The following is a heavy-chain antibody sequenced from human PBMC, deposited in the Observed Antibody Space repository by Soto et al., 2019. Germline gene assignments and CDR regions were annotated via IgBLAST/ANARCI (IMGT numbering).Heavy chain of an antibody. CDR2: ISGSGGST. Sequence: GGSLRLSCAASGFTFSSYAMSWVRQAPGKGLEWVSAISGSGGSTYYADSVKGRFTISRDNSKNTLYLQMNSLRAEDTAVYYCATRIPNLRYFDFLRPSDAFDIWGQGTMVTVSS. CDR1: GFTFSSYA. CDR3: ATRIPNLRYFDFLRPSDAFDI. D-gene: IGHD3-9*01. V-gene: IGHV3-23*01. J-gene: IGHJ3*02.